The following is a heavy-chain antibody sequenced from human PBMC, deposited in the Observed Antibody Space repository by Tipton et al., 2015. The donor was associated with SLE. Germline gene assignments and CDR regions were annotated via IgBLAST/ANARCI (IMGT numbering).Heavy chain of an antibody. D-gene: IGHD3-3*01. CDR3: AREDWYYDFWSGYPYNGMDV. J-gene: IGHJ6*02. CDR2: IKQDGSEK. CDR1: GFTFSNYW. Sequence: SLRLSCAASGFTFSNYWMSWVRQAPGKGLEWAANIKQDGSEKYYVDSVKGRFTISRDDAKNSLYLQMNRLRAEDTAVYYCAREDWYYDFWSGYPYNGMDVWGQGTTVTVSS. V-gene: IGHV3-7*03.